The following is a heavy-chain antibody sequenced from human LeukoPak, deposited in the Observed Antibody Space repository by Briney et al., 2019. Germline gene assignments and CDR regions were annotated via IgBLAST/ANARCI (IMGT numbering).Heavy chain of an antibody. J-gene: IGHJ4*02. D-gene: IGHD6-13*01. Sequence: GGSLRLSCAASGFTFSGSAMHWVRQASGKGLEWVGRIRSKANSYATAYAASVRGRFTISRDDSKNTAYLQMNSLKTEDTAVYYCTTVWQFSSWYYFDHWGQGTLVTVSS. CDR3: TTVWQFSSWYYFDH. CDR1: GFTFSGSA. CDR2: IRSKANSYAT. V-gene: IGHV3-73*01.